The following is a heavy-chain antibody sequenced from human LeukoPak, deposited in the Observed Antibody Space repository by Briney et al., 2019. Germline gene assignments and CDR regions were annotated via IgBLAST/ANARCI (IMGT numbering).Heavy chain of an antibody. CDR2: INHSGST. V-gene: IGHV4-34*01. Sequence: SETLSLTCAVYGGSFSGYYWSWIRQPPGKGLEWIGEINHSGSTNYNPSLKSRVTISVDTSKNQFSLKLSSVTAADTAVYYCARGTKVLLWFGELLFDYWGQGTLVTASS. D-gene: IGHD3-10*01. CDR3: ARGTKVLLWFGELLFDY. J-gene: IGHJ4*02. CDR1: GGSFSGYY.